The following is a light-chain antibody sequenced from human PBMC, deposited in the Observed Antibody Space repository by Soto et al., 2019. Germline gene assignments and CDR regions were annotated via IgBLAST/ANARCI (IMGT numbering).Light chain of an antibody. CDR3: KQYGSSPPFT. CDR2: GAS. J-gene: IGKJ3*01. Sequence: EIVLTQSPGTLSLSPGERATLSCRASQSISSSYLAWYQQKPGQAPRLVMYGASSRATGIPDRFSGFGSGTDFTLTISRLEPEDSAVYYCKQYGSSPPFTFGPGTKVDIK. CDR1: QSISSSY. V-gene: IGKV3-20*01.